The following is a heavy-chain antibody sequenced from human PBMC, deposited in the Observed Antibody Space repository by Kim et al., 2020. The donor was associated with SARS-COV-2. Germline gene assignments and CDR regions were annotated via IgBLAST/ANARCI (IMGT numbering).Heavy chain of an antibody. J-gene: IGHJ3*02. CDR3: VKAGTETGLYDLFAFDI. Sequence: VKGRFTTARDNSKNTLYLQMSSLRAEDTAVYYCVKAGTETGLYDLFAFDIWGQGTMVTVSS. V-gene: IGHV3-64D*06. D-gene: IGHD3-3*01.